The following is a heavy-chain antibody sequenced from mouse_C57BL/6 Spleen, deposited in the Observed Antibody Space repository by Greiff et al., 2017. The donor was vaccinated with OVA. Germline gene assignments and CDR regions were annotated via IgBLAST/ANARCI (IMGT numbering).Heavy chain of an antibody. CDR2: ISDGGSYT. Sequence: EVHLVESGGGLVKPGGSLKLSCAASGFTFSSYAMSWVRQTPEKRLEWVATISDGGSYTYYPDNVKGRFTISRDNAKNNLYLQMSHLKSEDTAMYYCARDRGYYDWYFDVWGTGTTVTVSA. V-gene: IGHV5-4*01. D-gene: IGHD2-3*01. CDR3: ARDRGYYDWYFDV. CDR1: GFTFSSYA. J-gene: IGHJ1*03.